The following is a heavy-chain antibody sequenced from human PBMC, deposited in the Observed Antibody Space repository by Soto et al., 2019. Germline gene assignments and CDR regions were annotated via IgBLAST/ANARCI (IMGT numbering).Heavy chain of an antibody. J-gene: IGHJ4*02. V-gene: IGHV3-15*07. CDR1: GFFFTNVW. Sequence: EVQMVESGGGLVKPGGSLRLSCAASGFFFTNVWMSWVRQAPGKGLEWVGRIKSKADGGTTDYAAPVKGRFTISRDDSRNTLYLQMSSLKTDDTAVYYCTTLSLIHGIEAEANVDYWGQGTLVTVSS. CDR3: TTLSLIHGIEAEANVDY. D-gene: IGHD3-16*01. CDR2: IKSKADGGTT.